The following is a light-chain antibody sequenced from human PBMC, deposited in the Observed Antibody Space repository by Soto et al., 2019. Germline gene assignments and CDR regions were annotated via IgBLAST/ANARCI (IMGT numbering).Light chain of an antibody. CDR2: TSS. CDR1: QDISNY. J-gene: IGKJ3*01. V-gene: IGKV1-9*01. Sequence: IQLTQSPSSLSASVGDRVTITCRASQDISNYLAWYQQKPGKAPELLIYTSSPLQGGVPSKFFGSGSGTDFTLTINALQPEDFATYFCQLFQSYPPLFTFGPGTKISIK. CDR3: QLFQSYPPLFT.